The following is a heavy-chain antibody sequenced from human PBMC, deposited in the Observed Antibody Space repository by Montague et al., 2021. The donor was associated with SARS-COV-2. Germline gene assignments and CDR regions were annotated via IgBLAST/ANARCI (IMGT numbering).Heavy chain of an antibody. J-gene: IGHJ4*02. V-gene: IGHV3-11*01. CDR1: GFIFSDYY. CDR3: GRDAKATVY. Sequence: SLRLSCAASGFIFSDYYMTWVRQAPGKGLEWVSYISSSCTFIYDXDSLKGLFTISRDNAKNSLYLQMNSLPAEDTAVYYCGRDAKATVYWGQGTLVTVSS. D-gene: IGHD1-1*01. CDR2: ISSSCTFI.